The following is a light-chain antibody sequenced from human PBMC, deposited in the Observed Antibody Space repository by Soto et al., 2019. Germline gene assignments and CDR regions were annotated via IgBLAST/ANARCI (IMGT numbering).Light chain of an antibody. Sequence: EIVMTQSPATLSVSPGERATLSCRASQSVKSNLAWYQQKPGQAPRLLIYGASTRATGIPARFSGSGFGTEFILTISSLQSEDFAVYYCQQYNNWPPGTFGQGTKVESK. CDR2: GAS. CDR3: QQYNNWPPGT. J-gene: IGKJ1*01. V-gene: IGKV3-15*01. CDR1: QSVKSN.